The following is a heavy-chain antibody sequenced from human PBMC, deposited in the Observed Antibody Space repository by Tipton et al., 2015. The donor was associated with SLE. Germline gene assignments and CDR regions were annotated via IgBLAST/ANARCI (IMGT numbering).Heavy chain of an antibody. V-gene: IGHV4-34*01. D-gene: IGHD3-10*01. CDR2: INDVGGT. J-gene: IGHJ4*02. CDR1: GASFSDYY. Sequence: TLSLTCAVYGASFSDYYWSWIRHPPGKGLEWIGEINDVGGTNFNPSLKSRVTISLDRSKKQLSLELTSITAADTAVYYCGRHGYLYGIGNYYPRASFDYWGLGTLVTVSS. CDR3: GRHGYLYGIGNYYPRASFDY.